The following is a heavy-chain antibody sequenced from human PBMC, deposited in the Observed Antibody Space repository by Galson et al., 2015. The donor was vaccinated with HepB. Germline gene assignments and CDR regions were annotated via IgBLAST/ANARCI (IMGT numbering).Heavy chain of an antibody. Sequence: SVKVSCKASGYTFTYRYLHWVRQAPGQALEWMGWITPFNGNTNYAQKFQDRVTITRDRSMSTAYMELSSLRSEDTAMYYCATPGPRAGAFDIWGQGTMVTVSS. V-gene: IGHV1-45*02. CDR2: ITPFNGNT. CDR3: ATPGPRAGAFDI. CDR1: GYTFTYRY. J-gene: IGHJ3*02.